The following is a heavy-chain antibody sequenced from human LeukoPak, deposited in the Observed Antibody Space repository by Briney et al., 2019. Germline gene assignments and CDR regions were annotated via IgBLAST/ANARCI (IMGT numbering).Heavy chain of an antibody. J-gene: IGHJ4*02. D-gene: IGHD6-25*01. Sequence: QPGGSLRLSCAASGFTFNKFGMNCVRQAPGKGLEWVSYISSSDSTIYYADSVKGRFTNSRDIAKNSLYLQMDSLRAEDTAVYYCARALAAAYKIDYWGQGTLVTVSS. CDR1: GFTFNKFG. CDR2: ISSSDSTI. CDR3: ARALAAAYKIDY. V-gene: IGHV3-48*01.